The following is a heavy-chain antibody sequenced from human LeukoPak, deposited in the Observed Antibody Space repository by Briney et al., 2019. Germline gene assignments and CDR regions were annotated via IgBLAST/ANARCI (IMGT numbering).Heavy chain of an antibody. CDR1: GYTFTGYY. Sequence: ASVKVSCKAFGYTFTGYYMHWVRQAPGQGLEWMGWINPNSGGTNYAQKFQGRVTMTRDTSISTAYMELSRLRSDDTAVYYCARALMITFGGVIVSDAFDIWGQGTMVTVSS. V-gene: IGHV1-2*02. CDR3: ARALMITFGGVIVSDAFDI. CDR2: INPNSGGT. D-gene: IGHD3-16*02. J-gene: IGHJ3*02.